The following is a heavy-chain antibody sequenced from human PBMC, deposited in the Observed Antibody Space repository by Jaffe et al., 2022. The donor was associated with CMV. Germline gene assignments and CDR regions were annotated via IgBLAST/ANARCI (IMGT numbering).Heavy chain of an antibody. CDR3: ATYSSSQFFRFDP. D-gene: IGHD6-6*01. CDR2: IYYSGST. V-gene: IGHV4-59*01. Sequence: QVQLQESGPGLVKPSETLSLTCTVSGGSISSYYWSWIRQPPGKGLEWIGYIYYSGSTNYNPSLKSRVTISVDTSKNQFSLKLSSVTAADTAVYYCATYSSSQFFRFDPWGQGTLVTVSS. CDR1: GGSISSYY. J-gene: IGHJ5*02.